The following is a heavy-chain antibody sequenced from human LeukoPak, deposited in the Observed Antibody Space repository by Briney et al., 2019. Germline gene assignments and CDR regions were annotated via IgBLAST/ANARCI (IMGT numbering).Heavy chain of an antibody. CDR3: ARAYSSSWYFNWFDP. V-gene: IGHV3-30*03. J-gene: IGHJ5*02. Sequence: GGSLRLSCAASGFTFSSYGMHWVRQAPGKGLEWVAVISYDGSNKYYADSVKGRFTISRDNSKNTLYLQMNSLRAEDTAVYYCARAYSSSWYFNWFDPWGQGTLVTVSS. D-gene: IGHD6-13*01. CDR2: ISYDGSNK. CDR1: GFTFSSYG.